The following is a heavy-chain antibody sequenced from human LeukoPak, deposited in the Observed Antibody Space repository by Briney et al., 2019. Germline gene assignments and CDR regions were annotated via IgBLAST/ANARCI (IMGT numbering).Heavy chain of an antibody. Sequence: PGGSLRLSCAASGFTFSSYGMHWVRQAPGKGLEGVAFIRYDGSNKYYADSVKGRFTISRDNSKNTLYLQMNSLRAEDTAVYYCAKDYYGSGSIETGMDVWGQGTTVTVSS. J-gene: IGHJ6*02. CDR2: IRYDGSNK. CDR1: GFTFSSYG. D-gene: IGHD3-10*01. CDR3: AKDYYGSGSIETGMDV. V-gene: IGHV3-30*02.